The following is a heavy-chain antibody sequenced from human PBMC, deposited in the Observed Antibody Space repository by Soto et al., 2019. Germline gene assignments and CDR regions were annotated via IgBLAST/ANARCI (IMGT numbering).Heavy chain of an antibody. J-gene: IGHJ5*02. CDR1: GYTLTELS. D-gene: IGHD3-10*01. CDR3: ATILLWFGESQPRFDP. Sequence: ASVKVSCKVSGYTLTELSMHWVRQAPGKGLEWMGGFDPEDGETIYAQKFQGRVTMTEDTSTDTAYMELSSLRSEDTAVYYCATILLWFGESQPRFDPWGQGTLVTVSS. V-gene: IGHV1-24*01. CDR2: FDPEDGET.